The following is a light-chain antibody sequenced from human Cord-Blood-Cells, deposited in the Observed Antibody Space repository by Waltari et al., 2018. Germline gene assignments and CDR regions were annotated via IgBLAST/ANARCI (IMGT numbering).Light chain of an antibody. CDR3: LLSYSGAAV. J-gene: IGLJ7*01. V-gene: IGLV7-46*01. CDR1: TGALSGGHY. CDR2: DTS. Sequence: AMVTHDPSPTVSPGVTVTLAYAPSTGALSGGHYPYWFQQKPGQAPRTLIYDTSNTHSWTPARFSGSLLGGKAALTLSGAQPEDEAEYYCLLSYSGAAVFGGGTQLTVL.